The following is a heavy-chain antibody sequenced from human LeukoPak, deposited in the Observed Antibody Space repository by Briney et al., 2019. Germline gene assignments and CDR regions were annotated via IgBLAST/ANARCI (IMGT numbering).Heavy chain of an antibody. CDR3: ARRGYPDY. CDR1: GGSISSGSYY. J-gene: IGHJ4*02. Sequence: SETLSLTCTVSGGSISSGSYYWSWIRQPAGKGLEWIGRIYTSGSTNYNPSLKSRVTISVDTSKNQFSLKLSSVTAADTAVYYCARRGYPDYWGQGTLVTVSS. D-gene: IGHD5-18*01. CDR2: IYTSGST. V-gene: IGHV4-61*02.